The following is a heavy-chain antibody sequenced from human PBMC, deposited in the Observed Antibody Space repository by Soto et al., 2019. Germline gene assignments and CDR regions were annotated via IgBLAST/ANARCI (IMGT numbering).Heavy chain of an antibody. CDR1: GFTFSGCV. CDR3: ARSYGDDYYFGLDV. V-gene: IGHV3-73*02. CDR2: IRNKANNYAA. J-gene: IGHJ6*02. D-gene: IGHD4-17*01. Sequence: EVQLVESGGGLVQPGESLKLSCATAGFTFSGCVMHWVRQASGKGLEWVGHIRNKANNYAAAYAGSLKGRFTISRDDSKNTAYLQMDTLKTEDTAVYYCARSYGDDYYFGLDVWGQGTTVTVSS.